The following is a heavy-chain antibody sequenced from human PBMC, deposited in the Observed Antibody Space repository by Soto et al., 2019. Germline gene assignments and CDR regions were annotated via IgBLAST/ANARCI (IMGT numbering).Heavy chain of an antibody. CDR1: GFTFSSYS. V-gene: IGHV3-21*01. CDR3: ARGRELELVERYYYGMGV. Sequence: GGSLRLSCAASGFTFSSYSMNWVRQAPGKGLEWVSSISSSSSYIYYADSVKGRFTISRDNAKNSLYLQMNSLRAEDTAVYYCARGRELELVERYYYGMGVWGQGTTVAVSS. J-gene: IGHJ6*02. D-gene: IGHD1-7*01. CDR2: ISSSSSYI.